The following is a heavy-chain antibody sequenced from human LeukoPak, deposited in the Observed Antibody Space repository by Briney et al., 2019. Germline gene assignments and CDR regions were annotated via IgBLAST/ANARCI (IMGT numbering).Heavy chain of an antibody. CDR3: ARWRDAFDI. Sequence: SETLSLTCTVSGGSISSYYWSWIRQPPGKGLEWIGYIYYSGSTNYNPSLKSRVTISVDTSKDQFSLKLSSVTAADTAVYYCARWRDAFDIWGQGTMVTVSS. J-gene: IGHJ3*02. D-gene: IGHD3-3*01. CDR1: GGSISSYY. CDR2: IYYSGST. V-gene: IGHV4-59*08.